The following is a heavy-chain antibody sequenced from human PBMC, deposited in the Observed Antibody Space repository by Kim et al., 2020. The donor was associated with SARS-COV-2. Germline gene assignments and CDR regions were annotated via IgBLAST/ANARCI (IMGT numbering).Heavy chain of an antibody. Sequence: ASVKVSCKASGYTFTSYYMHWVRQAPGQGLEWMGIINPSGGSTSYAQKFQGRVTMTRDTSTSTVYMELSSLRSEDTAVYYCARDLEFRAAAGTHSFDPWGQGTLVTVSS. V-gene: IGHV1-46*01. CDR3: ARDLEFRAAAGTHSFDP. CDR2: INPSGGST. CDR1: GYTFTSYY. D-gene: IGHD6-13*01. J-gene: IGHJ5*02.